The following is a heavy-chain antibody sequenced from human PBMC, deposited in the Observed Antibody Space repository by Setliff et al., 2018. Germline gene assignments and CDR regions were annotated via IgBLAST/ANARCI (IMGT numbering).Heavy chain of an antibody. CDR2: IYTDGST. D-gene: IGHD6-19*01. CDR3: ARGRAGHSGH. CDR1: GDSISGAKYY. J-gene: IGHJ4*02. V-gene: IGHV4-61*02. Sequence: PSETLSLTCTVSGDSISGAKYYWSWIRQSAGKGLECIGRIYTDGSTKYNPSLNSRVALSVDTSKNQFSLKLSSVTAADTAVYYCARGRAGHSGHWGQGTLVTVSS.